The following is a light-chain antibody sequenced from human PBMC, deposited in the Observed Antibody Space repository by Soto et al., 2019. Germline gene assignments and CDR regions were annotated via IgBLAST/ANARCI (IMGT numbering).Light chain of an antibody. CDR1: QSIKNN. CDR3: QQSYSTPRT. J-gene: IGKJ1*01. V-gene: IGKV1-39*01. CDR2: AAS. Sequence: DIQMTQSPSSLSASVGDRVTITCRAGQSIKNNLNWYQQKPGRAPQLLIYAASSLHSGVPSRFSGSASGTDFTLTISRLQPEDFATYYCQQSYSTPRTFGQGTKLEIK.